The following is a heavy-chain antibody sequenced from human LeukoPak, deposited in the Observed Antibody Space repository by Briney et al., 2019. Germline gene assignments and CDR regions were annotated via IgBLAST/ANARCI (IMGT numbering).Heavy chain of an antibody. Sequence: SETLSLTCAVYGGSFSGYYWSWIRQPPGKGLEWIGEINHSGGTNYNPSLKSRVTISVDTSKNQFSLKLSSVTAADTAVYYCARTQYRPFDYWGQGTLVTVSS. CDR1: GGSFSGYY. CDR3: ARTQYRPFDY. D-gene: IGHD5-18*01. J-gene: IGHJ4*02. V-gene: IGHV4-34*01. CDR2: INHSGGT.